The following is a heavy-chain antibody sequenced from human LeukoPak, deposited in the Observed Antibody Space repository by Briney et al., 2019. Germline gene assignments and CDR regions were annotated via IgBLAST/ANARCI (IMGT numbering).Heavy chain of an antibody. V-gene: IGHV4-34*01. CDR1: GGSFSGYY. Sequence: PSETLSLTCAVYGGSFSGYYWSWIRQPPGKGLEWIGEINHSGSTNYNPSLKSRVTISVDTSKNQFSLKLSSVTAADTAVYYCGRPPPGVWFDPWGQGTLVTVSS. J-gene: IGHJ5*02. CDR3: GRPPPGVWFDP. CDR2: INHSGST.